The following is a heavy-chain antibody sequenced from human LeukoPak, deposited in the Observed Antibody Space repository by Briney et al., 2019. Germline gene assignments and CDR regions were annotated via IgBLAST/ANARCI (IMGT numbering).Heavy chain of an antibody. CDR3: SKDRGSWYMYFDY. D-gene: IGHD6-13*01. CDR1: GLSFNNYA. Sequence: GRSLRLSCAAAGLSFNNYAMTWVRQAPGKGLEWVSMISGSTTTTYYADSVEGWFTISRDNSKNTLYHQMNSIRADDTAVYYCSKDRGSWYMYFDYWGQGNLVTVSS. CDR2: ISGSTTTT. J-gene: IGHJ4*02. V-gene: IGHV3-23*01.